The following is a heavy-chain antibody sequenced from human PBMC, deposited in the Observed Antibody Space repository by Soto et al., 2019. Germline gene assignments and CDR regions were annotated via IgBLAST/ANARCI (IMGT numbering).Heavy chain of an antibody. Sequence: GASVKVSCKASGYTFTSYAMHWVRQAPGQGLEWMGWISAYNGNTNYAQKLQGRVTMTTDTSTITAYMELRSLRSDDTAVYYCARQPVAGTAFFDYWGQGTLVTVSS. J-gene: IGHJ4*02. V-gene: IGHV1-18*01. CDR2: ISAYNGNT. CDR3: ARQPVAGTAFFDY. CDR1: GYTFTSYA. D-gene: IGHD6-19*01.